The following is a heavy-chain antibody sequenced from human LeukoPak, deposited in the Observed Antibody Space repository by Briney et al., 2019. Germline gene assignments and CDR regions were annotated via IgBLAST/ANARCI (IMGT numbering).Heavy chain of an antibody. V-gene: IGHV1-46*01. J-gene: IGHJ5*02. Sequence: ASVKVSCKASGYTFINNWMHWVRQAPGQGLEWVGLINPTGTTTLYAQKFQGRVTMTRDMSTSTVYMELSSLRSEDTAVYYCARDWALPLIAPNWFDPWGQGTLVTVSS. CDR3: ARDWALPLIAPNWFDP. CDR1: GYTFINNW. D-gene: IGHD3-16*01. CDR2: INPTGTTT.